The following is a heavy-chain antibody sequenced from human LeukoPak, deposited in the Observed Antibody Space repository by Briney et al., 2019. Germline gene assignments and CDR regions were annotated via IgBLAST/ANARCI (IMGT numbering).Heavy chain of an antibody. D-gene: IGHD6-19*01. J-gene: IGHJ4*02. V-gene: IGHV4-59*12. CDR1: GGYISDYY. CDR2: IYYSGST. Sequence: SETLSLTCTVSGGYISDYYWSWIRRPPGKGLEWIGYIYYSGSTNYNPSLKSRVTISVDTSKNQFSLKLSSVTAADTAVYYCARDLGSAVAGTQTLDYWGQGTLVTVSS. CDR3: ARDLGSAVAGTQTLDY.